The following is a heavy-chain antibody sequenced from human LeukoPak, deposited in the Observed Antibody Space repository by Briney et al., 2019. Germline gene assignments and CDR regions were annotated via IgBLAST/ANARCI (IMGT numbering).Heavy chain of an antibody. V-gene: IGHV1-69*13. Sequence: SVKVSCKASGGTFSSYAISWVRQAPGQGLEWMGGIIPIFGTANYAQKFQGRVTITADESTSTAYMELSSLRSEDTAVYYCASHSPTTVTPFDYWGQGTLVTVSS. J-gene: IGHJ4*02. CDR1: GGTFSSYA. CDR3: ASHSPTTVTPFDY. CDR2: IIPIFGTA. D-gene: IGHD4-11*01.